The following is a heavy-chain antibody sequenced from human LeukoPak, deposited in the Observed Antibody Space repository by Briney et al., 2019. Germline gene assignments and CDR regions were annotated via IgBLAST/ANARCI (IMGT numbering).Heavy chain of an antibody. CDR1: GASFSGYC. Sequence: PSETLSLTCAVYGASFSGYCWSWIRQPPGKGLEWIGEINHSGSTNYNPSLKSRVTISVDTSKNQFSLKLSSVTAADTAVYYCARGGLVTMIVVAYYFDYWGQGTLVTVSS. V-gene: IGHV4-34*01. CDR3: ARGGLVTMIVVAYYFDY. CDR2: INHSGST. J-gene: IGHJ4*02. D-gene: IGHD3-22*01.